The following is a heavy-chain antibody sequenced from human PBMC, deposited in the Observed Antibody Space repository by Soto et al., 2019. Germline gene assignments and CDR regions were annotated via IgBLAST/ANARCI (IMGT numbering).Heavy chain of an antibody. CDR2: MSNSGST. V-gene: IGHV4-30-4*01. J-gene: IGHJ4*02. D-gene: IGHD5-12*01. Sequence: QVQLQESGPGLVKPSQTLSLTCTVSGASISSGDHFWSWMRQPPGKGLECIGYMSNSGSTYYSPSLKRRLTISVDTSVNQFSLYLTSVTAADTAVYYCARGRGYGYGIDYWGQGTLVTVSS. CDR1: GASISSGDHF. CDR3: ARGRGYGYGIDY.